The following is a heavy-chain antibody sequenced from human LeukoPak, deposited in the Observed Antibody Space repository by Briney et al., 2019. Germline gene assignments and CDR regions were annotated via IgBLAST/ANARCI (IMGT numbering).Heavy chain of an antibody. Sequence: ASVKVSCKASGYTFTSYGISWVRQAPGQGLEWMGWISAYNGNTNYAQKLQGRVTVTTDTSTSTAYMELRSLRSDDTAVYYCARYSPMVRDRGVVFDYWGQGTLVTVSS. CDR2: ISAYNGNT. J-gene: IGHJ4*02. CDR1: GYTFTSYG. D-gene: IGHD3-10*01. V-gene: IGHV1-18*01. CDR3: ARYSPMVRDRGVVFDY.